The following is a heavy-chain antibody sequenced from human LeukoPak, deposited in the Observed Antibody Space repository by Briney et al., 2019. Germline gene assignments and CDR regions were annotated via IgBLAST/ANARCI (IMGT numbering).Heavy chain of an antibody. J-gene: IGHJ6*03. CDR1: GDSISSYY. Sequence: PSETLSLTCTVSGDSISSYYCSWIRQPPGKGLEWIGYIYYSGSTSYNPSLKSRVTISLDTSNNQFSLKLRSVTAADTAVYYCARVEEGYGSGRRENYYYYYMDVWGKGTTVTISS. CDR3: ARVEEGYGSGRRENYYYYYMDV. V-gene: IGHV4-59*01. D-gene: IGHD3-10*01. CDR2: IYYSGST.